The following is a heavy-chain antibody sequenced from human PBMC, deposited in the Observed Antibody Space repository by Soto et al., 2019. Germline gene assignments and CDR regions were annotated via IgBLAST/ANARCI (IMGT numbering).Heavy chain of an antibody. CDR2: INPSGGST. CDR3: ARALGRGYSGYDYDY. V-gene: IGHV1-46*03. Sequence: ASVKVSCKASGYTFTSYYMHWVRQAPVQGLEWMGIINPSGGSTSYAQKFQGRVTMTRDTATSTVYMELSSLRSEDTAVYYCARALGRGYSGYDYDYWGQETLVTVSS. D-gene: IGHD5-12*01. CDR1: GYTFTSYY. J-gene: IGHJ4*02.